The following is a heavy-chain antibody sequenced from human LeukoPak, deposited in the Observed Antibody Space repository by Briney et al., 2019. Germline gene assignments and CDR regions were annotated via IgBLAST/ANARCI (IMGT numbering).Heavy chain of an antibody. Sequence: TSETLSLTCAVYGGSFSGYYWSWLRQPPGKGLEWIGEINHSGSTNYNPSLKSRVTISVDTSKNQFSLKLSSVTAADTAVYYCAGRFLEWLLDYWGQGTLVTVSS. CDR1: GGSFSGYY. CDR3: AGRFLEWLLDY. V-gene: IGHV4-34*01. J-gene: IGHJ4*02. D-gene: IGHD3-3*01. CDR2: INHSGST.